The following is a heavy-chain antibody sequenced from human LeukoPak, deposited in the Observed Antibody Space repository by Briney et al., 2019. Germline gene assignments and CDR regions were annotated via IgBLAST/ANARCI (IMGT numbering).Heavy chain of an antibody. V-gene: IGHV3-23*01. J-gene: IGHJ6*02. CDR1: GFTFSSYA. CDR3: TSYHYGMDV. CDR2: ISGSGGST. Sequence: PGGSLRLSCAASGFTFSSYAMSWVRQAPGKGLEWVSAISGSGGSTYYADSVKGRFTISRDDSKNTAYLQMNSLKTEDTAVYYCTSYHYGMDVWGQGTTVTVSS.